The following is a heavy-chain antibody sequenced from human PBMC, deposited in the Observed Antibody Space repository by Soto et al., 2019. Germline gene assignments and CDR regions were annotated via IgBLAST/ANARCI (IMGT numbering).Heavy chain of an antibody. V-gene: IGHV1-3*01. Sequence: EASVKVSCKASGYTFTSYAMHWVRQAPGQRLEWMGWINAGNGNTKYSQKFQGRVTITRDTSASTAYMELSSLRSEDTAVYYCARSLSSRDILTGYYLEARGYFDYWGQGTLVTVSS. D-gene: IGHD3-9*01. CDR2: INAGNGNT. CDR3: ARSLSSRDILTGYYLEARGYFDY. J-gene: IGHJ4*02. CDR1: GYTFTSYA.